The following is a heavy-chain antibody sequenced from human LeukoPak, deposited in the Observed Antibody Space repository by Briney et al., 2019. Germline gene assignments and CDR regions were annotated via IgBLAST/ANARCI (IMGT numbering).Heavy chain of an antibody. J-gene: IGHJ5*02. CDR2: IYTSGST. D-gene: IGHD3-10*01. V-gene: IGHV4-4*07. Sequence: SETLSVTCTVSGGSISSYYWSWIRQPAGKGLEWIGCIYTSGSTNYNPSLKSRVTMSVDTSKNQFSLKLSSVTAADTAVYYCARVITMVRGGGGLWFDPWGQGTLVTVSS. CDR3: ARVITMVRGGGGLWFDP. CDR1: GGSISSYY.